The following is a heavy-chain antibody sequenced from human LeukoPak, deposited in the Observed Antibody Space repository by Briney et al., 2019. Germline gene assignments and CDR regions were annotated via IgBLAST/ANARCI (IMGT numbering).Heavy chain of an antibody. CDR2: ISDDGNNK. V-gene: IGHV3-30*18. Sequence: GGSLRLSCAASGFTFTNFAMNWVRQAPGKGPEWVTVISDDGNNKYLADSVKGRFTISRDNSKNTLYLQMNSLRAEDTAVYYCAKGGPHYGSGSYYAFDYWGQGTLVTVSS. CDR1: GFTFTNFA. CDR3: AKGGPHYGSGSYYAFDY. J-gene: IGHJ4*02. D-gene: IGHD3-10*01.